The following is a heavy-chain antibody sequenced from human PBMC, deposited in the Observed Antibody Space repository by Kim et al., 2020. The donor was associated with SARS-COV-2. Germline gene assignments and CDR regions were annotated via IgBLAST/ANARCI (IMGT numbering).Heavy chain of an antibody. J-gene: IGHJ3*02. D-gene: IGHD3-10*01. CDR1: GGSISSGGYY. Sequence: SETLSPTCTVSGGSISSGGYYWSWIRQHPGKGLEWIGYIYYSGSTYYNPSLKSRVTISVDTSKNQFSLKLSSVTAADTAVYYCASSATAGAFDIWGQGTMVTVSS. V-gene: IGHV4-31*03. CDR3: ASSATAGAFDI. CDR2: IYYSGST.